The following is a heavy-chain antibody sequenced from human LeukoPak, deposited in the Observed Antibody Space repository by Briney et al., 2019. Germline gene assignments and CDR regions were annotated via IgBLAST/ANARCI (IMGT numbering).Heavy chain of an antibody. V-gene: IGHV3-48*01. CDR2: ISSSSSTI. CDR1: GFTFSSYS. CDR3: ARGGDSLYYDFWSGYSPSDAFDI. D-gene: IGHD3-3*01. Sequence: PGGSLRLSCAASGFTFSSYSMNWVRQAPGKGLEWVSYISSSSSTIYYADSVKGRFTISRDNAKNSLYLQMNSLRAEDTAVYYCARGGDSLYYDFWSGYSPSDAFDIWGQGTMVTVSS. J-gene: IGHJ3*02.